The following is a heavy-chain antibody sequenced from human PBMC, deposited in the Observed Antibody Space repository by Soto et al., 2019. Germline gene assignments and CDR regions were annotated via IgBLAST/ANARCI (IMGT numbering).Heavy chain of an antibody. Sequence: SETLSLTCTVSGGSISSGGYYWSWIRQHPGKGLEWIGYIYYSGSTYYNPSLKSRVTISVDTSKNQFSLKLSSVTAADTAVYYCARSLLRNDYYYYYYMDVWGKGTTVTVSS. CDR1: GGSISSGGYY. CDR2: IYYSGST. D-gene: IGHD2-15*01. J-gene: IGHJ6*03. V-gene: IGHV4-31*03. CDR3: ARSLLRNDYYYYYYMDV.